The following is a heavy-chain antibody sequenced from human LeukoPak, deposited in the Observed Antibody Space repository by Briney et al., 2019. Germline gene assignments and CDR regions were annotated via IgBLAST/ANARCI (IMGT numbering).Heavy chain of an antibody. CDR2: INHSGST. D-gene: IGHD2-15*01. J-gene: IGHJ6*04. CDR3: ARGPSQLGYCSGGSCYPGLGYYYYGMDV. V-gene: IGHV4-34*01. Sequence: SETLSLTCAVYGGSFSGYYWRWLRQPPGKGLEWIGEINHSGSTNYNTSLTSRVTISVDTSKNQFSLKLSSVTAADTAVYYCARGPSQLGYCSGGSCYPGLGYYYYGMDVWGKGTTVTVSS. CDR1: GGSFSGYY.